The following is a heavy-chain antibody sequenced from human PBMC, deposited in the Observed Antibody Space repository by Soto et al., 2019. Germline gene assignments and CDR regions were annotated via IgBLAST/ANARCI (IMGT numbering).Heavy chain of an antibody. CDR3: ARDKISYNSGYKWFFDL. CDR2: IYSGGST. Sequence: GVSLRLSCAASGFSGSTSYMNWVRQVPGKGLEWVSTIYSGGSTFYTDSVKGRFTISRDNSTNTLNLQMTSLRAEDTAVYYCARDKISYNSGYKWFFDLWGRGTLVTVS. J-gene: IGHJ2*01. CDR1: GFSGSTSY. V-gene: IGHV3-53*01. D-gene: IGHD3-9*01.